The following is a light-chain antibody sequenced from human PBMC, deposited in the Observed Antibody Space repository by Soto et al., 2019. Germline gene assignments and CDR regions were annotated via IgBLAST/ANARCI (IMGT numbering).Light chain of an antibody. Sequence: DVQMTQSPSTLSASVGDKVTITCRASQSISSWLAWYQQKPGKAPKLLIYKASSLESGVPSRFSGSGSGTEFTLTISSLQPDDFATYYCQQYNSYQTFGGGSEA. CDR3: QQYNSYQT. V-gene: IGKV1-5*03. CDR1: QSISSW. CDR2: KAS. J-gene: IGKJ4*01.